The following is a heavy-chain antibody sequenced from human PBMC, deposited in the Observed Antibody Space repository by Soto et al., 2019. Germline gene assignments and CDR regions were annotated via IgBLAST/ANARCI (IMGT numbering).Heavy chain of an antibody. CDR2: IYYSGST. CDR3: ARESIYYYDSSGYYPGPFDY. Sequence: PSETLSLTCTVSGGSVSSGSYYWSWIRQPPGKGLEWIGYIYYSGSTNYNPSLKSRVTISVDTSKNQFSLKLSSVTAADTAVYYCARESIYYYDSSGYYPGPFDYWGQGTLVTVSS. J-gene: IGHJ4*02. D-gene: IGHD3-22*01. V-gene: IGHV4-61*01. CDR1: GGSVSSGSYY.